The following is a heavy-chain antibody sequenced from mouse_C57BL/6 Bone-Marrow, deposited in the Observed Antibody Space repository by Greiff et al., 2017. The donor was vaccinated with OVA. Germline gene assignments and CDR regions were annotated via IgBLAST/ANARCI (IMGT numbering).Heavy chain of an antibody. Sequence: QVQLQQSGAELVKPGASVKLSCKASGYTFTSYWMHWVKQRPGQGLEWIGMIHPNSGSTNYNEKFKSKATLTVDKSSSTAYMQLSSLTSEDSAVYYCASGKRIYYYAMDYWGQGTSVTVSS. J-gene: IGHJ4*01. CDR3: ASGKRIYYYAMDY. D-gene: IGHD2-1*01. CDR1: GYTFTSYW. V-gene: IGHV1-64*01. CDR2: IHPNSGST.